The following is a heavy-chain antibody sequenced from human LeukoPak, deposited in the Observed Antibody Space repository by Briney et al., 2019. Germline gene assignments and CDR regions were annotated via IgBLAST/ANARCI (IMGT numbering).Heavy chain of an antibody. Sequence: SETLSLTCSVSGGSVSNYYWSWIRQPPGKGLEWIGYVYYTGSTNYNPSLKSRVTISVDTSKNQFSLKLSSVTAADTAVYYCARHSDIVATMIDYWGQGTLVTVSS. CDR2: VYYTGST. CDR1: GGSVSNYY. J-gene: IGHJ4*02. CDR3: ARHSDIVATMIDY. D-gene: IGHD5-12*01. V-gene: IGHV4-59*02.